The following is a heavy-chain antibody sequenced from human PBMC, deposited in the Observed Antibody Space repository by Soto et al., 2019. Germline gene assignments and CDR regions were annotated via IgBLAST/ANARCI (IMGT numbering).Heavy chain of an antibody. V-gene: IGHV3-48*01. J-gene: IGHJ4*02. CDR1: GFTFSSYS. D-gene: IGHD6-19*01. Sequence: PGGSLRLSCAASGFTFSSYSMNWVRQAPGKGLEWVSYISSSSSTIYYADSVKGRFTISRDNAKNSLYLQMNSLRAEDTAVYYCASSIAVAGTAKGAFDYWGQGTLVTVSS. CDR3: ASSIAVAGTAKGAFDY. CDR2: ISSSSSTI.